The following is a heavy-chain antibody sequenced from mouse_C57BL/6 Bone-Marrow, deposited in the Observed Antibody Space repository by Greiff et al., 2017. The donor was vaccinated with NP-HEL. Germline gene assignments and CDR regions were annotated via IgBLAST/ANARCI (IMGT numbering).Heavy chain of an antibody. J-gene: IGHJ3*01. V-gene: IGHV1-18*01. CDR3: ARRQLRLAWFAY. CDR2: INPNNGGT. D-gene: IGHD3-2*02. CDR1: GYTFTDYN. Sequence: VQLKQSGPELVKPGASVKIPCKASGYTFTDYNMDWVKQSHGKSLEWIGDINPNNGGTIYNQKFKGKATLTVDKSSSTAYMELRSLTSEDTAVYYCARRQLRLAWFAYWGQGTLVTVSA.